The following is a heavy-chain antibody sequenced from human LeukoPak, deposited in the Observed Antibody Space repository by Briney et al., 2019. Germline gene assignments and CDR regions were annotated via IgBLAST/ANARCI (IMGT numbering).Heavy chain of an antibody. CDR2: ISYDGSNK. D-gene: IGHD3-22*01. CDR1: GFPFSSYA. Sequence: GGSLRLSCAASGFPFSSYAMHWVRQAPGKGLGWVAVISYDGSNKYYADSVKGRFTISRDNSKNTLYLQMNSLRAEDTAVYYCAKKGYYDGSGYYMYYFDHWGQGTLVTVSS. CDR3: AKKGYYDGSGYYMYYFDH. V-gene: IGHV3-30-3*02. J-gene: IGHJ4*02.